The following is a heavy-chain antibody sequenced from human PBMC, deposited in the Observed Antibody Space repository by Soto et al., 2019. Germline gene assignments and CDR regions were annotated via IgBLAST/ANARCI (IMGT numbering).Heavy chain of an antibody. J-gene: IGHJ6*02. Sequence: GALRLSCVASGFTFSDFGMHWVRQGPGKGLEWLAVISEDAETDFHADSVKGRFTVSRDNFKETLYLQMNSLTTDDSGVYFCAKAPFRRPYYFYGMDVWGQGTTVTVSS. CDR2: ISEDAETD. D-gene: IGHD3-10*01. V-gene: IGHV3-30*18. CDR3: AKAPFRRPYYFYGMDV. CDR1: GFTFSDFG.